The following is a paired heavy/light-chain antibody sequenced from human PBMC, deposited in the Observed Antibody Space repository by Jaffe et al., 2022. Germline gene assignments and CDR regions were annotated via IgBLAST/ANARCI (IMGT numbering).Heavy chain of an antibody. CDR2: IYYSGST. CDR1: GGSISSYY. D-gene: IGHD6-19*01. Sequence: QVQLQESGPGLVKPSETLSLTCTVSGGSISSYYWSWIRQPPGKGLEWIGYIYYSGSTNYNPSLKSRVTISVDTSKNQFSLKLSSVTAADTAVYYCARTLPAQGIAVAGMSVKSESVSFDYWGQGTLVTVSS. J-gene: IGHJ4*02. V-gene: IGHV4-59*01. CDR3: ARTLPAQGIAVAGMSVKSESVSFDY.
Light chain of an antibody. CDR2: EVS. CDR3: SSYTSSSPVV. J-gene: IGLJ2*01. Sequence: QSALTQPASVSGSPGQSITISCTGTSSDVGGYNYVSWYQQHPGKAPKLMIYEVSNRPSGVSNRFSGSKSGNTASLTISGLQAEDEADYYCSSYTSSSPVVFGGGTKLTVL. V-gene: IGLV2-14*01. CDR1: SSDVGGYNY.